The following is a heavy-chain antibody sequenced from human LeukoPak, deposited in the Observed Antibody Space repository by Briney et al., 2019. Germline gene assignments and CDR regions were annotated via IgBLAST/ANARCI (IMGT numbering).Heavy chain of an antibody. CDR3: ARGGEAYCYDSSNRGPGEEYYFDY. D-gene: IGHD3-22*01. CDR1: GYSLNSGYY. J-gene: IGHJ4*02. Sequence: PSETLSLTCVVSGYSLNSGYYWGWIRQAPGKGLEWIGEINHSGSTNYNPSLKSRVTISVDTSKNQFSLKLSSVTAADTAVYYCARGGEAYCYDSSNRGPGEEYYFDYWGQGTLVTVSS. V-gene: IGHV4-38-2*01. CDR2: INHSGST.